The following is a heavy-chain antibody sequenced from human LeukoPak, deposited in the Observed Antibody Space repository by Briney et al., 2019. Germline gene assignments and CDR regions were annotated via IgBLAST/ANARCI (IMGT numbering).Heavy chain of an antibody. D-gene: IGHD3-10*01. CDR1: GGSINSNDYN. Sequence: SETLSLTCSVSGGSINSNDYNWGWIRQPPGKGLEWIGSSYYSGSTYYNPSLKSRVTISVDTSKSQFSLKMNSVTAADTAVYYCARITYYYNSGSWVTAYYFDSWGQGTLVTVSS. CDR3: ARITYYYNSGSWVTAYYFDS. V-gene: IGHV4-39*01. J-gene: IGHJ4*02. CDR2: SYYSGST.